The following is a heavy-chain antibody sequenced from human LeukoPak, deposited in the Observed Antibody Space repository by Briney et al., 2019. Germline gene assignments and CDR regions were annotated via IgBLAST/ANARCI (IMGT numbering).Heavy chain of an antibody. CDR2: IYTSGST. V-gene: IGHV4-4*07. J-gene: IGHJ3*02. CDR1: GGSISSYY. CDR3: AGTVPYYYDSSGFDAFDI. Sequence: SETLSLTCTVSGGSISSYYWSWIRQPAGKGLEWIGRIYTSGSTNYNPSLKSRVTMSVDTSKNQFSLKLSSVTAADTAVYYCAGTVPYYYDSSGFDAFDIWGQGTMVTVSS. D-gene: IGHD3-22*01.